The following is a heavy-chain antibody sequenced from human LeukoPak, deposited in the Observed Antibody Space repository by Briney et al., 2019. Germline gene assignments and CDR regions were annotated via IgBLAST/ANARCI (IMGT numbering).Heavy chain of an antibody. CDR3: AKDISRNFVVVPAADY. D-gene: IGHD2-2*01. J-gene: IGHJ4*02. CDR1: GFTFDDYA. Sequence: GGSLRLSCAASGFTFDDYAMHWVRQAPGKGLEWVSLISGDGGPTYYADSVKGRFTVSRDNSKNSLYLQMNSLRTEDTALYYCAKDISRNFVVVPAADYWGQGTLVTVSS. V-gene: IGHV3-43*02. CDR2: ISGDGGPT.